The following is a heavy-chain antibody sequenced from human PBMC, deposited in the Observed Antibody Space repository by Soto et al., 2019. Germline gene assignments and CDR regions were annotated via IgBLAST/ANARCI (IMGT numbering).Heavy chain of an antibody. V-gene: IGHV3-30*18. D-gene: IGHD3-3*01. CDR3: AKDLRKIFGVVNHYYGMDV. Sequence: QVQLVESGGGVVQPGRSLRLSCAASGFTFSSYGMHWVRQAPGKGLEWVAVISYDGSNKYYADSVKGRFTISRDNSKNXLXXQMNSLRAEDTAVYYCAKDLRKIFGVVNHYYGMDVWGQGTTVTVSS. CDR2: ISYDGSNK. J-gene: IGHJ6*02. CDR1: GFTFSSYG.